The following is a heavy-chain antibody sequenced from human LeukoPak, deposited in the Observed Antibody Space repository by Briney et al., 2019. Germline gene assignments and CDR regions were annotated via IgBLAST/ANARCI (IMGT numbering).Heavy chain of an antibody. D-gene: IGHD4-17*01. Sequence: ASVTVSFTASGYTFTIYDINWVRQATGQGLEWMGWMNPNSGNTGYAQKFQGRVTITRNTSISTAYMELSSLRSEDTAVYYCARVRNYYYYMDVWGKGTTVTVSS. V-gene: IGHV1-8*03. CDR1: GYTFTIYD. J-gene: IGHJ6*03. CDR2: MNPNSGNT. CDR3: ARVRNYYYYMDV.